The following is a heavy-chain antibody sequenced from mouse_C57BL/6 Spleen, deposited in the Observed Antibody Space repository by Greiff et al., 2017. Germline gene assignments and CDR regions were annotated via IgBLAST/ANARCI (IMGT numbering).Heavy chain of an antibody. CDR1: GFTFSDYY. CDR2: INYDGSST. D-gene: IGHD2-3*01. Sequence: EVQVVESEGGLVQPGSSMKLSCTASGFTFSDYYMAWVRQVPEQGLEWVANINYDGSSTYYLDSMKSRFIISIDNAKNILYLQMSSLKSEDTATYYCARGRDYDDSPWFAYWGQGTLVTVSA. V-gene: IGHV5-16*01. CDR3: ARGRDYDDSPWFAY. J-gene: IGHJ3*01.